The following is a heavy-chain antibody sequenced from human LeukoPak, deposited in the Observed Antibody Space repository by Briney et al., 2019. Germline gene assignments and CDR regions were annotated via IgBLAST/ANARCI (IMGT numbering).Heavy chain of an antibody. Sequence: GGSLRLSCAASGFTFSGYAMSWVRQAPGKGLEWVSAISGSGGSTYYADSVKGRFTISRDNSKNTLYLQMNSLRAEDTAIYYCAKTVVVITFRFDSWGQGSLVTVSS. CDR1: GFTFSGYA. D-gene: IGHD2-21*01. J-gene: IGHJ4*02. V-gene: IGHV3-23*01. CDR3: AKTVVVITFRFDS. CDR2: ISGSGGST.